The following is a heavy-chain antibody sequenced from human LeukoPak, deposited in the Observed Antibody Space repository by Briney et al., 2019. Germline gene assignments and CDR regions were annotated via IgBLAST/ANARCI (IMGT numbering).Heavy chain of an antibody. CDR3: AMISGSYYF. V-gene: IGHV4-39*01. J-gene: IGHJ4*02. D-gene: IGHD1-26*01. Sequence: SETLSLTCTVSGGSISSSSYYWGWIRQPPGKGLEWIGSIYYSGSTYYNPSLKSRVTISVDTSKNQFSLKLSSVTAPDTAVYYCAMISGSYYFWGQGTLVTVSS. CDR1: GGSISSSSYY. CDR2: IYYSGST.